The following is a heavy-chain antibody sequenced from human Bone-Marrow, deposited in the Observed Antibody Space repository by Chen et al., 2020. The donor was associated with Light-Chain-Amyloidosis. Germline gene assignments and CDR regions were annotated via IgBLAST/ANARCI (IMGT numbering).Heavy chain of an antibody. CDR1: DGSITSGVYY. CDR2: IYTTGST. Sequence: QVQLQESGPRLVKPSQTLTLTCTVSDGSITSGVYYWNWIRQPAGKGLEWIGHIYTTGSTKYNPSLRSRLTISIDTSNNQFSLRLNSVTAADTAVYFCARVVPPNYGANFNSWGQGTLVIVSS. V-gene: IGHV4-61*02. CDR3: ARVVPPNYGANFNS. D-gene: IGHD4-17*01. J-gene: IGHJ4*02.